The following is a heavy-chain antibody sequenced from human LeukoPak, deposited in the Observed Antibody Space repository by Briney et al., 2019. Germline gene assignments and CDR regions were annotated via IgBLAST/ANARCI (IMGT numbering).Heavy chain of an antibody. V-gene: IGHV4-59*01. D-gene: IGHD1-26*01. Sequence: PSETLSLTCTVSGGSISSYYWSWIRQPPGKGPEWIGYIYYSGSTNYNPSLKSRVTISVDTSKNQFSLKLSSVTAADTAVYYCARGGTRADYWGQGTLVTVSS. J-gene: IGHJ4*02. CDR1: GGSISSYY. CDR3: ARGGTRADY. CDR2: IYYSGST.